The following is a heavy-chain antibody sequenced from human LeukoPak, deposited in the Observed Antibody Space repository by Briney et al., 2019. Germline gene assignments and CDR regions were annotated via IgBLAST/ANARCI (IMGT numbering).Heavy chain of an antibody. Sequence: PSETLSLTCTVSGGSISSYYWSWIRQPPGKGLEWIGYIYYSGSTNYNPSLKSRVTISVDTSKNQFSLKLSSVTAADTAVYYCARGHPSTDFWSGYYSPGAFDIWGQGTMVTVSS. V-gene: IGHV4-59*01. CDR3: ARGHPSTDFWSGYYSPGAFDI. J-gene: IGHJ3*02. CDR1: GGSISSYY. D-gene: IGHD3-3*01. CDR2: IYYSGST.